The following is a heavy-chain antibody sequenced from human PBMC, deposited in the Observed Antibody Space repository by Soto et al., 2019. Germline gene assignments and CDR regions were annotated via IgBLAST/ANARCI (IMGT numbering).Heavy chain of an antibody. CDR1: CVSFYSSSYY. Sequence: SDTRSLTCTVSCVSFYSSSYYWALIRHPPGKGLEWIGSIYYSGSAYYDPSLKSRVTISVDTSKNRLSLKLSSVTAAGKAVYYCASHNGAGSYPIAFGYWGQGTQVTV. J-gene: IGHJ4*02. D-gene: IGHD3-10*01. CDR3: ASHNGAGSYPIAFGY. V-gene: IGHV4-39*01. CDR2: IYYSGSA.